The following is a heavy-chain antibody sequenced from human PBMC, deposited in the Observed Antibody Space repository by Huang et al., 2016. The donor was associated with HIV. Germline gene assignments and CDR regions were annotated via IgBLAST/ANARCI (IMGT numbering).Heavy chain of an antibody. Sequence: QVQLLQSGAEVKKPGASVKISCKTSGYTFTNYDINWVRQATGQGLEWMGLSKSKSGNTGFAPKFQDRVSMTRTTSITSAYMELSDLRSDDTAVYYCARGVRLYKNKDVPPNTSWGYYHYYMDAWGKGTAVTVS. CDR1: GYTFTNYD. CDR3: ARGVRLYKNKDVPPNTSWGYYHYYMDA. V-gene: IGHV1-8*02. D-gene: IGHD3-3*01. J-gene: IGHJ6*03. CDR2: SKSKSGNT.